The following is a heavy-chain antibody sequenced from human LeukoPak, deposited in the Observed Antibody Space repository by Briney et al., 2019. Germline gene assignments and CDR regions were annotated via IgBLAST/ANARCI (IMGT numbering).Heavy chain of an antibody. CDR1: GFTFSGSA. V-gene: IGHV3-73*01. CDR3: TRYSSSDNWFDP. J-gene: IGHJ5*02. D-gene: IGHD6-6*01. CDR2: IRNKANSYAT. Sequence: GGSLKLSCAASGFTFSGSAMHWVRQASGKGLEWVGRIRNKANSYATAYTASVKGRFTISRDDSKNTAYLQMNSLKTEDTAVYHCTRYSSSDNWFDPWGQGTLVTVSS.